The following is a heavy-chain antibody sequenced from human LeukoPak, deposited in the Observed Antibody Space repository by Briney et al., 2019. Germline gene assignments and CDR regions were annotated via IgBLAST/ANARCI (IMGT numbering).Heavy chain of an antibody. Sequence: GGSLRLSCVASAFTFSDYTMTWVRQAPGKGLEWVSYISSSGSTIYYADSVKGRFTISRDNAKNSLYLQMNSLRAEDTAVYYCARASYDILTGSTYFDYWGQGTLVTVSS. CDR1: AFTFSDYT. CDR2: ISSSGSTI. D-gene: IGHD3-9*01. CDR3: ARASYDILTGSTYFDY. V-gene: IGHV3-48*04. J-gene: IGHJ4*02.